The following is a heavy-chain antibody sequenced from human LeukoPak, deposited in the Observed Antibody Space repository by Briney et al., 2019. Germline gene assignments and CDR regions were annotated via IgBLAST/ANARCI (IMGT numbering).Heavy chain of an antibody. J-gene: IGHJ4*02. D-gene: IGHD6-13*01. V-gene: IGHV3-30*18. CDR2: ISYDGSDI. CDR3: AKDRSSSWCIDY. CDR1: GFTFSSNG. Sequence: GRSLRLSCAASGFTFSSNGMHWVRQAPGKGLEWVAVISYDGSDIHYADSVKGRFTISRDNSKNTLFLQMNSLRAEDTAVYYCAKDRSSSWCIDYWGQGILVTVSS.